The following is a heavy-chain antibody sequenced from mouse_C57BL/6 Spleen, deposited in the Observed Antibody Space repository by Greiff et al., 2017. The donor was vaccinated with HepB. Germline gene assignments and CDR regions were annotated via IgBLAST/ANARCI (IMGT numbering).Heavy chain of an antibody. CDR3: AREDYDAWFAY. J-gene: IGHJ3*01. CDR2: IYPGSGST. V-gene: IGHV1-55*01. D-gene: IGHD2-4*01. CDR1: GYTFTSYW. Sequence: QVHVKQPGAELVKPGASVKMSCKASGYTFTSYWITWVKQRPGQGLEWIGDIYPGSGSTNYNEKFKSKATLTVDTSSSTAYMQLSSLTSEDSAVYYCAREDYDAWFAYWGQGTLVTVSA.